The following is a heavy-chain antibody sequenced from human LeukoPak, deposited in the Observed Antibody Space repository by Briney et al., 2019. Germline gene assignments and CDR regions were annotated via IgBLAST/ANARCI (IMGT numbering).Heavy chain of an antibody. V-gene: IGHV4-4*07. CDR1: GGSISGYF. CDR3: AREPTSGREPTSGRPLDY. J-gene: IGHJ4*02. D-gene: IGHD5-12*01. CDR2: MYSTGSN. Sequence: SETLSLTCTVSGGSISGYFWTWIRQPAGKGLEWIGRMYSTGSNNYNPSLKSRVTMSLDTSKNHFSLNLTSVTAADTAVYYCAREPTSGREPTSGRPLDYWGQGTLVTVPS.